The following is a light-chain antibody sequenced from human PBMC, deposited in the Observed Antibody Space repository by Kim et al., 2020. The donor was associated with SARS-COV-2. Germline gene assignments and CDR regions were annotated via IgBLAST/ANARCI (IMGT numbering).Light chain of an antibody. CDR1: SSDVGGYNY. Sequence: QSALTQPASVSGSPGQSITISCTGTSSDVGGYNYVSWYQQHPGKAPKLMLFDVSQRPSGVSNRFSGSKSGNTASLTISGLQAEDEADYHCSSYTSSRTWVFGGGTQLTVL. CDR3: SSYTSSRTWV. V-gene: IGLV2-14*01. J-gene: IGLJ3*02. CDR2: DVS.